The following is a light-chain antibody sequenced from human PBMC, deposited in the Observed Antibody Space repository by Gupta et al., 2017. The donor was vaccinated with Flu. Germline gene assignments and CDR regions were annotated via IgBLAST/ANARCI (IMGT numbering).Light chain of an antibody. J-gene: IGLJ1*01. CDR2: EVS. CDR3: RSYRSITDTRV. CDR1: SSPVGGYNY. Sequence: QSALTQPASVSGSPGQSITITCTGTSSPVGGYNYVSWYQQHPGEAPKLIIYEVSNRPSGVSDRFSGAKSGTTASLTISGLHSEDEADYYCRSYRSITDTRVFGAGTEVTVL. V-gene: IGLV2-14*01.